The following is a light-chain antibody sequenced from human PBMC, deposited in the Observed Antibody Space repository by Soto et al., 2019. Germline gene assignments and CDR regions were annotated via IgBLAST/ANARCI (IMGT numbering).Light chain of an antibody. Sequence: GARVAITCRASESVQSWLAWYQQKPGKTPKLMVYKASRLQSGEPSRFSGTGSGTEFSLTISSWQPDVFATYNCQQYEFYCTFGQGTQVEI. CDR3: QQYEFYCT. CDR2: KAS. V-gene: IGKV1-5*03. J-gene: IGKJ1*01. CDR1: ESVQSW.